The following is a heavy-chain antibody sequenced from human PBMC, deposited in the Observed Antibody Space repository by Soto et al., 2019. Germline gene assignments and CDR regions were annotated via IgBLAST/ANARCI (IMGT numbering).Heavy chain of an antibody. CDR2: IYYSGST. J-gene: IGHJ4*02. CDR1: GGSISIGSYY. V-gene: IGHV4-31*03. Sequence: SETLSLTCTVSGGSISIGSYYWSWIRQLPGKGLEWIGYIYYSGSTYSNPSLRSRVMISLDTSNNQFSLNLNSVTAADTAVYFCARGILNTFGGVNYFDNWGQGTLVTVSS. CDR3: ARGILNTFGGVNYFDN. D-gene: IGHD3-16*01.